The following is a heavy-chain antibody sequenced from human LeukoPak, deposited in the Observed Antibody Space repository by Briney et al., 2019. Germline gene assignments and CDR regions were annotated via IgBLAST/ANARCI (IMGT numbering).Heavy chain of an antibody. CDR3: ARLGAAAGLNWFDP. CDR2: IYYSGST. D-gene: IGHD6-13*01. CDR1: GGSISSYY. V-gene: IGHV4-59*08. J-gene: IGHJ5*02. Sequence: PSETLSLTCTVSGGSISSYYWTWIRQPPGKGLEWIGYIYYSGSTNYNPSLKSRVTISVDTSKNQFSLKLSSVTAADTAVYYCARLGAAAGLNWFDPWGQGTLVTVSS.